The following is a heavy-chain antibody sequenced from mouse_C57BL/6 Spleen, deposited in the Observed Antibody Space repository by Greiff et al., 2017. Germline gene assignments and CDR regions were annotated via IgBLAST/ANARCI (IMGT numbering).Heavy chain of an antibody. CDR2: IYPGVGDT. V-gene: IGHV1-80*01. CDR3: ARAPWFAD. Sequence: QVQLQQSGAELVKPGASVKISCKASGYAFSSYWMNWVKQRPGTGLEWIGQIYPGVGDTNSNGKFKGKATLPADKSSHSAYMQLSSLTDEDAAVYISARAPWFADWGQGTLVTVSA. CDR1: GYAFSSYW. J-gene: IGHJ3*01.